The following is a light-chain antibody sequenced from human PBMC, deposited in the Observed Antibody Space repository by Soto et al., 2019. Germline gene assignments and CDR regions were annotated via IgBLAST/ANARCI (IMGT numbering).Light chain of an antibody. J-gene: IGKJ2*01. V-gene: IGKV3-20*01. CDR3: QQYGSSPYT. CDR1: QSVRSN. CDR2: GAS. Sequence: TQSPAALSVYTGERVTLSCRASQSVRSNLAWHQQKPGQAPRLLMYGASNRATGIPDRFSGSGSGTDFTLTISRLEPEDFAVYYCQQYGSSPYTFGLGTKVDI.